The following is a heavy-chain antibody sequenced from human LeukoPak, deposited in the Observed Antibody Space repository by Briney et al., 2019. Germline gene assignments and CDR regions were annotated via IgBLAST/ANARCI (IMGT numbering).Heavy chain of an antibody. CDR1: GYTFTGYY. D-gene: IGHD6-13*01. CDR3: AREIAVAVARWFDP. V-gene: IGHV1-2*02. J-gene: IGHJ5*02. Sequence: ASVKVSCKASGYTFTGYYMHWVRQAPGQGLEWMGWINPNSGDSNYAQKFQGRVTMTRDTSISTAYMELSRLRSDDTAVYYCAREIAVAVARWFDPWGQGTLVTVSS. CDR2: INPNSGDS.